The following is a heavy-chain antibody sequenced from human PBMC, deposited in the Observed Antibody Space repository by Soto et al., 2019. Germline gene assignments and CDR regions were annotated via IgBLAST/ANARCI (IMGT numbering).Heavy chain of an antibody. CDR1: GFIVSSTY. CDR2: IYSGGST. V-gene: IGHV3-53*01. J-gene: IGHJ4*02. D-gene: IGHD3-10*01. CDR3: AEGHPTGGFHY. Sequence: PGGSLRLSCAASGFIVSSTYMNWVRQAPGKGLEWVSVIYSGGSTHYADSVKGRFTISRDNSKNTVYLQMNNLRAEDTAVFYCAEGHPTGGFHYWGQGTLVTVSS.